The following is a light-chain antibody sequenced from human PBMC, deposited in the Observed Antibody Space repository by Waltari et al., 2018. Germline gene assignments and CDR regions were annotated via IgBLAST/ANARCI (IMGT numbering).Light chain of an antibody. CDR1: QSISSW. Sequence: DIQMTQSPSTLSASVGDRVTITCRASQSISSWLAWYQPKPGKAPKRLIYKASSLESGVPSRFSGSGSGTEFTLTISSLQPDDFATYYCQQYNSYSGTFGQGTKVEIK. CDR2: KAS. CDR3: QQYNSYSGT. V-gene: IGKV1-5*03. J-gene: IGKJ1*01.